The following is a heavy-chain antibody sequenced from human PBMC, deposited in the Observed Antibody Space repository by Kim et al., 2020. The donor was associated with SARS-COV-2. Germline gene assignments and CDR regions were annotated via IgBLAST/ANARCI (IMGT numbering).Heavy chain of an antibody. CDR3: AREASDYGMDV. CDR1: GYSFTNYW. CDR2: IYPYDSDA. V-gene: IGHV5-51*01. Sequence: GESLKISCKTSGYSFTNYWIGWVRQMPGKGLEWMGVIYPYDSDARYSPSLQGQVTMSAAKSSGTAYLQWSSLKASDTAMYDCAREASDYGMDVWGQGTTVIVSS. J-gene: IGHJ6*02.